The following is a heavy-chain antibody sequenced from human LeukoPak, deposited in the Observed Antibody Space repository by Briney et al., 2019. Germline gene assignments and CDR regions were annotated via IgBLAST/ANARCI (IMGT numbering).Heavy chain of an antibody. CDR1: GFTFNNYS. CDR2: ITSTSSYI. D-gene: IGHD1-1*01. J-gene: IGHJ5*02. Sequence: GGSLRLSCAASGFTFNNYSMNWVRQAPGKGLEWVSSITSTSSYIYYADSVKGRFTISRDNAKNSLYLQMNSLRAEDTAMYYCARSFRGDNWNDNWFDPWGQVTLVTVSS. V-gene: IGHV3-21*01. CDR3: ARSFRGDNWNDNWFDP.